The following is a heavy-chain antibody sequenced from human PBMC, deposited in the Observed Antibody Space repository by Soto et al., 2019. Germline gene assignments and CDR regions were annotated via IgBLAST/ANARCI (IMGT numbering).Heavy chain of an antibody. J-gene: IGHJ4*02. CDR3: AKDHLTTTVTTVGY. D-gene: IGHD4-17*01. V-gene: IGHV3-30*18. CDR1: GFTFSNYG. Sequence: QVQLVGSGGGVVQPGRSLRLSCAASGFTFSNYGMHWVRQAPGKGLEWVAVISYHGSDKYYADSVKGRFTISRDNSKNTLYLQMDSLRAEDTAVYYCAKDHLTTTVTTVGYWGQGTLVTVSS. CDR2: ISYHGSDK.